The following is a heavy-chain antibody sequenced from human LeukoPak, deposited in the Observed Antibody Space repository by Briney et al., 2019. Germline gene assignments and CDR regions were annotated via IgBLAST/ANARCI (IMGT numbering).Heavy chain of an antibody. CDR3: ARESFGDYYDSSGYPGY. CDR2: INISSSYI. Sequence: GGSLRLSCAASGFTFSTNSMHWVRQAPGKGLEWVSSINISSSYIYYADSVKGRFTISRDNAKNSLYLQMNSLRAEDTAVYYCARESFGDYYDSSGYPGYWGQGTLVTVSS. CDR1: GFTFSTNS. D-gene: IGHD3-22*01. V-gene: IGHV3-21*01. J-gene: IGHJ4*02.